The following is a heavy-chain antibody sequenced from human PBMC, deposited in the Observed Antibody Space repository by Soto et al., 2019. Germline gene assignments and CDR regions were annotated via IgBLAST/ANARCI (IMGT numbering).Heavy chain of an antibody. D-gene: IGHD2-2*01. CDR3: ARDPSAGYYYAGMDV. V-gene: IGHV4-4*02. J-gene: IGHJ6*02. CDR1: GGSISSSNW. CDR2: IYHSGST. Sequence: QVQLQESGPGLVKPSGTLSLTCAVSGGSISSSNWWSWVRQPPGKGLEWIGEIYHSGSTNYNPSLRSRVAISVDKSTNQFSLRLSSVTAADTAVYYCARDPSAGYYYAGMDVWGQGTTVTVSS.